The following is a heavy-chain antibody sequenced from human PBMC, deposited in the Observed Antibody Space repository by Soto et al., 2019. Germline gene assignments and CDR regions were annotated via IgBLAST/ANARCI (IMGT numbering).Heavy chain of an antibody. J-gene: IGHJ4*02. CDR1: GGSISSYY. D-gene: IGHD1-26*01. Sequence: PSETLSLTCTVSGGSISSYYWSWIRQPPGKGLEWIGYIYYSGSTNYNPSLKSRVTISVDTSKNQFSLKLSSVTAADTAVYYCARAYSGSYFDYWGQGTLVNVSS. CDR3: ARAYSGSYFDY. V-gene: IGHV4-59*01. CDR2: IYYSGST.